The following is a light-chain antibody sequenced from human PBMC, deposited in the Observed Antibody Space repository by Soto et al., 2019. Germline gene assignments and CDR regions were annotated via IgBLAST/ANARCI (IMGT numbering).Light chain of an antibody. Sequence: QSVLSQPASVSASPGQSITISCSGTSSDVGDNNYVSWYQQHPGKAPKLIIYEVNNRPSGVSNRFSGSKSGNTASLSISGLQAEDEADYHCGSFTSTSTLYVFGTGTKVTV. V-gene: IGLV2-14*01. CDR1: SSDVGDNNY. CDR2: EVN. CDR3: GSFTSTSTLYV. J-gene: IGLJ1*01.